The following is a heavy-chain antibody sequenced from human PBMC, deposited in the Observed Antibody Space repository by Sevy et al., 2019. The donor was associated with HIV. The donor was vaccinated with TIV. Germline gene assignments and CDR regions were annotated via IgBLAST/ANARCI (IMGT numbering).Heavy chain of an antibody. CDR1: GYTFTGYY. CDR2: INPNSGGT. D-gene: IGHD2-21*02. Sequence: ASVKVSCKASGYTFTGYYLHWVRQAPGQGLEWMGWINPNSGGTNYAPKFQGRVTMTRDTSISTASMELSRLRSDDTAVHYCTRSAAEAKNFYCGGDCYSDYWGQGTLVTVSS. J-gene: IGHJ4*02. CDR3: TRSAAEAKNFYCGGDCYSDY. V-gene: IGHV1-2*02.